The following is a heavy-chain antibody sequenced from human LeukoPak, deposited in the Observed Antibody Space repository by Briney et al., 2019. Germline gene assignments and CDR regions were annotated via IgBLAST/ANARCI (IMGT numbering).Heavy chain of an antibody. D-gene: IGHD6-19*01. J-gene: IGHJ4*02. CDR3: ARLMGAVAGI. CDR2: IYYSGST. V-gene: IGHV4-39*01. Sequence: PSETLSLTCAVSGGSISSSNWWSWVRQPPGKGLEWIGSIYYSGSTYYNPSLKSRVTISVDTSKNQFSLKLSSVTAADTAVYYCARLMGAVAGIWGQGTLVTVSS. CDR1: GGSISSSNW.